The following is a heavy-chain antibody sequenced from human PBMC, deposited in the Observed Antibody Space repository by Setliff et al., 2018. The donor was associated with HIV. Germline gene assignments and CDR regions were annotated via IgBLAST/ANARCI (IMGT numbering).Heavy chain of an antibody. D-gene: IGHD2-21*01. V-gene: IGHV4-59*11. CDR1: GDSISGHF. Sequence: SETLSLTCTVSGDSISGHFWNWIRQTPDKGLEWIGRAYHNGQDDHNPSLRSRLTISVDTSKNQFSLTLTSVTAADTAIYYCARGIVPPTRQGYYYMDVWGKGTTVTVSS. J-gene: IGHJ6*03. CDR3: ARGIVPPTRQGYYYMDV. CDR2: AYHNGQD.